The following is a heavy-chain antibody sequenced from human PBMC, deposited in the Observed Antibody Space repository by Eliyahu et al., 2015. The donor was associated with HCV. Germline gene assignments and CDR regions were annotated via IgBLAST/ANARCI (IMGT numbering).Heavy chain of an antibody. CDR2: IYDGGST. V-gene: IGHV4-39*01. D-gene: IGHD3-22*01. J-gene: IGHJ6*03. CDR3: ARLVSYYDSSGYFGDYMDV. CDR1: GGSISXSSYY. Sequence: QLQLQESGPGLVKPSETLSLTCTVSGGSISXSSYYWGWIRQPPGKGLEWIGSIYDGGSTYFNPSLKSRVTISVATSKNQFSLKLSSVTAADTAVYYCARLVSYYDSSGYFGDYMDVWGKGTTVTVSS.